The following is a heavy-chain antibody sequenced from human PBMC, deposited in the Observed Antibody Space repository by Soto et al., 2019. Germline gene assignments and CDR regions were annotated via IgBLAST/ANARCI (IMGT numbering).Heavy chain of an antibody. CDR2: MSHDGSST. CDR1: GFLFNTYA. D-gene: IGHD3-9*01. V-gene: IGHV3-30-3*01. J-gene: IGHJ6*02. Sequence: QVQLVDCGGGVVQPGRSLRLSCTTSGFLFNTYAMHWVRQAPGKGLEWVAVMSHDGSSTYYADSVKGRFTISRDNSKNTLYLQMNSLRTEDTAVYYCARPGSGYDVLTGHYFYYYHAMDVWGQGTTVTVSS. CDR3: ARPGSGYDVLTGHYFYYYHAMDV.